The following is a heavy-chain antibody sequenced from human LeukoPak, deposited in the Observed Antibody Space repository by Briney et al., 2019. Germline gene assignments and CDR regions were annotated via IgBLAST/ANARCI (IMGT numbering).Heavy chain of an antibody. CDR1: GFTFSSYS. J-gene: IGHJ4*02. CDR2: ISRGSSTI. D-gene: IGHD2-15*01. Sequence: GGSLRLSCVASGFTFSSYSMNWVRQAPGXGLEGLSYISRGSSTIYYADSVKRRLTICRYNDTNSPYLQRNSLRDEDTAVYYCARSLYCSGPPCHAYWGQGTLVTVSS. CDR3: ARSLYCSGPPCHAY. V-gene: IGHV3-48*02.